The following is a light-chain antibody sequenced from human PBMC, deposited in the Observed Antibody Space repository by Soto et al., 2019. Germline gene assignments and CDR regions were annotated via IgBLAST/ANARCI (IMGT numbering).Light chain of an antibody. J-gene: IGKJ1*01. V-gene: IGKV3-11*01. Sequence: LGQCPATKTKSPGERATLSCRASQSVSSYLAWYQQKPGQAPRLLIYDASNRATGIPARFSGSGSGTDFTLTISSLEPEDFAVYYCQQRSNWPPEGTFGQGTKVDIK. CDR2: DAS. CDR1: QSVSSY. CDR3: QQRSNWPPEGT.